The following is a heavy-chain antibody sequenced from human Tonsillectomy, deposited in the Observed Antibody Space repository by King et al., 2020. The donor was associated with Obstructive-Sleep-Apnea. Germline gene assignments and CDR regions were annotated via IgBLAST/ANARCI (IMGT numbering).Heavy chain of an antibody. D-gene: IGHD6-19*01. Sequence: VQLVESGGGLVQPGGSLRLSCAASGFTFSSYWMSWVRQAPGKGLEWVANIKQDGSEKYYVYSVKGRFTISRDNAKNSLYLQMNSLRAEDTAVYYCARGVGYSSGWYEYFDYWGQGTLVTVSS. V-gene: IGHV3-7*01. CDR3: ARGVGYSSGWYEYFDY. J-gene: IGHJ4*02. CDR1: GFTFSSYW. CDR2: IKQDGSEK.